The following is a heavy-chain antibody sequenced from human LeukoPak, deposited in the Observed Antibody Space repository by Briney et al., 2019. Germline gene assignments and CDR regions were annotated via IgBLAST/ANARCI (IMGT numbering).Heavy chain of an antibody. D-gene: IGHD3-22*01. Sequence: SETLSLTCAVYGGSFSGYYWSWIRQPPGKGLEWIGEINHSGSTNYNPSLKSRVTISVDTSKNQFSLKLSSVTAADTAVYYCARGRSYYYDSSGYYRLHYFDYWGQGTLVTVSS. CDR1: GGSFSGYY. CDR3: ARGRSYYYDSSGYYRLHYFDY. J-gene: IGHJ4*02. V-gene: IGHV4-34*01. CDR2: INHSGST.